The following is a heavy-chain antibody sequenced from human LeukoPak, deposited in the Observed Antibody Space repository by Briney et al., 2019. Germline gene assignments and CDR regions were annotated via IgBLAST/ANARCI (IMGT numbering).Heavy chain of an antibody. CDR2: IIPIFGTA. Sequence: SVKVSCKASGGTFSSYAISWVRQAPGRGLEWMGGIIPIFGTANYAQKFQGRVTITADESTSTAYMELSSLRSEDTAVYYCARKRYCSSTSCYGDYYYYGMDVWGQGTTVTVSS. CDR3: ARKRYCSSTSCYGDYYYYGMDV. J-gene: IGHJ6*02. CDR1: GGTFSSYA. V-gene: IGHV1-69*13. D-gene: IGHD2-2*01.